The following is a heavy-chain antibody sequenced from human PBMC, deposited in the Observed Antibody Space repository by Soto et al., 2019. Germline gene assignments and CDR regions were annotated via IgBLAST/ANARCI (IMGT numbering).Heavy chain of an antibody. CDR3: ARDNGREQYYDSSGYWYYFDY. CDR2: IYYSGST. CDR1: GGSLSSYY. Sequence: SETLFLTCTVSGGSLSSYYWSWIRQPPGKGLEWIGYIYYSGSTNYNPSLKSRVTISVDTSKNQFSLKLSSVTAADTAVYYCARDNGREQYYDSSGYWYYFDYWGQGTLVTVSS. V-gene: IGHV4-59*01. J-gene: IGHJ4*02. D-gene: IGHD3-22*01.